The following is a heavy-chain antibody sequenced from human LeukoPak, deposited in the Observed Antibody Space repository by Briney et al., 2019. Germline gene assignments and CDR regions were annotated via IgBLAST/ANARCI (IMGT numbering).Heavy chain of an antibody. CDR2: INPSGGST. CDR1: GCSFTNYY. J-gene: IGHJ4*02. Sequence: GASVRVSCKASGCSFTNYYMHWVRQAPGQGLEWMGMINPSGGSTTYAQKFQGRVTMTREMSTSTVYMELSSLTSEDTAVYYCARTRGYYFDYWGQGTLVTVSS. V-gene: IGHV1-46*01. CDR3: ARTRGYYFDY.